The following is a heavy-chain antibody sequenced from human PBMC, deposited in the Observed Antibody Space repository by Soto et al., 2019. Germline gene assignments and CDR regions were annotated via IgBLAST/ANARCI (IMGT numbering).Heavy chain of an antibody. CDR2: ISGSGDST. Sequence: GGSLRLSCAASGFTFSSRAMSWVRQAPGKGLEWVSGISGSGDSTYYADSVKGRFTISRDNSKNTLYLQMNSLRVEDTAIYYCAFTSYYDSSGYYSFGYWGQGTLVTVSS. V-gene: IGHV3-23*01. D-gene: IGHD3-22*01. CDR1: GFTFSSRA. J-gene: IGHJ4*02. CDR3: AFTSYYDSSGYYSFGY.